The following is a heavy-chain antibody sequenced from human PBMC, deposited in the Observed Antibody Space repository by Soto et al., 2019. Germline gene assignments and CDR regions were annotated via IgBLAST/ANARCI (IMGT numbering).Heavy chain of an antibody. CDR3: ASGGSQWLGPLGYFDY. CDR1: GGSVSRGSYY. J-gene: IGHJ4*02. D-gene: IGHD6-19*01. CDR2: IYYSGST. Sequence: RPDTLSLTCTVSGGSVSRGSYYCSWIRQPPGKGLEWIGYIYYSGSTNYNPSLNSRITISVDPSKNQFPLKLSSVTAADTTVYYCASGGSQWLGPLGYFDYWGQGTLVTVSS. V-gene: IGHV4-61*01.